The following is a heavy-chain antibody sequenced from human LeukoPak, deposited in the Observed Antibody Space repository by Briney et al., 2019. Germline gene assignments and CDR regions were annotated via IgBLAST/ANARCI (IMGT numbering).Heavy chain of an antibody. J-gene: IGHJ6*02. Sequence: GGSLRLSCAASGFTFSSYGMHWVRQAPGKGLEWVAVTSYDGSNKYYADSVKGRFTISRDNSKNTLYLQMNSLRAEDTAVYYCAKVNYYDSSGYYKGPHYYYGMDVWGQGTTVTVSS. CDR1: GFTFSSYG. CDR3: AKVNYYDSSGYYKGPHYYYGMDV. V-gene: IGHV3-30*18. CDR2: TSYDGSNK. D-gene: IGHD3-22*01.